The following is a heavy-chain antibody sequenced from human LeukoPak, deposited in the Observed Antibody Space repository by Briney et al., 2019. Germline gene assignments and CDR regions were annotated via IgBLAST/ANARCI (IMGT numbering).Heavy chain of an antibody. CDR3: ARDVGYYGSGSYYFN. J-gene: IGHJ4*02. Sequence: ASVKVSCKASGYTFTSYGISWVRQAPGQGLEWMGWISAYNGNTNYAQKLQGRVTMTTDTSTSTAYMELRSLIPDDTAVYYCARDVGYYGSGSYYFNWGQGTLVTVSS. CDR2: ISAYNGNT. D-gene: IGHD3-10*01. CDR1: GYTFTSYG. V-gene: IGHV1-18*01.